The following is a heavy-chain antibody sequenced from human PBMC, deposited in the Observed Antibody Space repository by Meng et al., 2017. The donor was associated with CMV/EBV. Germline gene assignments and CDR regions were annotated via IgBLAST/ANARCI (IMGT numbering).Heavy chain of an antibody. J-gene: IGHJ5*02. CDR2: IIPIFGTA. V-gene: IGHV1-69*05. Sequence: SSAIRWVRQAPGQGLEWLGGIIPIFGTANYAQKFQGRVTITTDESTSTAYMELSSLRSEDTAVYYCARDRVKAAGQIWATNWFDPWGQGTLVTVSS. D-gene: IGHD6-13*01. CDR1: SSA. CDR3: ARDRVKAAGQIWATNWFDP.